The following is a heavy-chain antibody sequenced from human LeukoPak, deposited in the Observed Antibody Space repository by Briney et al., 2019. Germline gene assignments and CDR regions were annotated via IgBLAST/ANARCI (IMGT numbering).Heavy chain of an antibody. CDR2: ISGGADST. Sequence: GGSLRLSCAASGFTFSYYAMSWVRQAPGKGLEWVSVISGGADSTYYADSVKGRFTISRDNSKNTLYLQMNSLRDEDTAVYYCAKISWRYGDLSPHDYWGQGTLVTV. D-gene: IGHD4-17*01. CDR1: GFTFSYYA. J-gene: IGHJ4*02. CDR3: AKISWRYGDLSPHDY. V-gene: IGHV3-23*01.